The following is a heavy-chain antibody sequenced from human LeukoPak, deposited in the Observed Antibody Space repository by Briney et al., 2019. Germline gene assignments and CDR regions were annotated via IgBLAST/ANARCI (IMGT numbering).Heavy chain of an antibody. J-gene: IGHJ5*02. CDR1: GYTFTGYY. Sequence: ASVKVSCKASGYTFTGYYMHWVRQAPGQGLEWMGWINPNSGGTNYAQKFQGRVTMTRDTSISTAYMELSRLRSDDTAVYYCAREALPLGENCWLDPWGQGTLVTVSS. V-gene: IGHV1-2*02. CDR2: INPNSGGT. D-gene: IGHD1-14*01. CDR3: AREALPLGENCWLDP.